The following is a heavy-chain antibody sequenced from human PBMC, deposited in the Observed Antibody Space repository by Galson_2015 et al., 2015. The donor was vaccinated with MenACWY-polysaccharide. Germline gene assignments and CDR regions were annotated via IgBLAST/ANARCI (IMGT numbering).Heavy chain of an antibody. CDR2: ISGSGGST. Sequence: SLRLSCAASGFTFSSYAMSWVRQAPGKGLEWVSAISGSGGSTYYADSVKGRFTISRDNSKNTLYLQMNSLRAEDTAVYYCAKCTKSSPYYFDYWGQGTLVTVSS. CDR3: AKCTKSSPYYFDY. D-gene: IGHD2-8*01. J-gene: IGHJ4*02. CDR1: GFTFSSYA. V-gene: IGHV3-23*01.